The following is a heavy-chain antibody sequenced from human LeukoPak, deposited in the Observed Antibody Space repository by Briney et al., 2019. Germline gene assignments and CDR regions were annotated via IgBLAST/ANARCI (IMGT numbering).Heavy chain of an antibody. CDR3: ARDGSGDAFDI. CDR1: GFTFSSYS. D-gene: IGHD5-12*01. CDR2: ISSSSSTI. V-gene: IGHV3-48*01. Sequence: SGGSLRLSCAASGFTFSSYSMNWVRQAPGKGLEWVSYISSSSSTIYYADSVKGRFTISRDNAKNSLYLQMNSLRAEDTAVYYCARDGSGDAFDIWGQGTMVTVSS. J-gene: IGHJ3*02.